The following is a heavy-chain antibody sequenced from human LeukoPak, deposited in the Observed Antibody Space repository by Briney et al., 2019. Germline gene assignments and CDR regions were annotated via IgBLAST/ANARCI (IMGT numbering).Heavy chain of an antibody. CDR2: VSKDGNTK. J-gene: IGHJ3*02. V-gene: IGHV3-30*04. CDR3: ARGIQPPKYYGSGSDTFDI. CDR1: GFTFSTYT. D-gene: IGHD3-10*01. Sequence: GESLRLSCVASGFTFSTYTIHWVRQAPGKGLEWVAAVSKDGNTKYYADSVKGRFTISRDNSKNTLYLQMNSLRAEDTSVYYCARGIQPPKYYGSGSDTFDIWGQGTMVTVSS.